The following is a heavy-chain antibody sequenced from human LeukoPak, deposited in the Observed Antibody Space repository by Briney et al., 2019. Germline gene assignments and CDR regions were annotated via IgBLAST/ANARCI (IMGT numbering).Heavy chain of an antibody. V-gene: IGHV3-15*01. CDR2: IKSKTDGGTT. CDR1: GFTFSNAW. D-gene: IGHD3-22*01. CDR3: TTDLPLLTTYYYDSSGYSGWFDP. J-gene: IGHJ5*02. Sequence: GGSLRLSCAASGFTFSNAWMSWVRQAPGKGLEWVGRIKSKTDGGTTDYAAPVKGRFTISRDDSKNTLYLQMNSLKTEDTAVYYCTTDLPLLTTYYYDSSGYSGWFDPWGQGTLVTVSS.